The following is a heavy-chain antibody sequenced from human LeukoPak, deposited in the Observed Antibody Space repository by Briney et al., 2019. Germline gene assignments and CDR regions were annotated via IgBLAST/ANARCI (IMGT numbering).Heavy chain of an antibody. CDR3: AKDGYCSSTSCYLDWFDP. D-gene: IGHD2-2*03. CDR2: ISGSGGST. CDR1: GFTFSSYA. Sequence: PGGSLRLSCAASGFTFSSYAMSWVRQAPGKGLEWVSAISGSGGSTYYADSVKGRVIISRDNSKTTLYLQMNSLRAEDTAVYYCAKDGYCSSTSCYLDWFDPWGQGTLVTVSS. V-gene: IGHV3-23*01. J-gene: IGHJ5*02.